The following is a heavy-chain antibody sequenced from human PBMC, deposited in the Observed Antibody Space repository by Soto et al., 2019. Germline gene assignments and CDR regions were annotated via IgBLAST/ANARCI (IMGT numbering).Heavy chain of an antibody. D-gene: IGHD3-3*01. J-gene: IGHJ5*02. CDR2: IYYSGST. CDR1: GVSISSYY. Sequence: SETLSLTCPVSGVSISSYYWSWIRQPPGKGLDRIGYIYYSGSTNYNPPLKSRVTISVDTSKNQFSLKLSSVTAADTAVYYCARFLEWSNWFDPWGQGTLVTVSS. CDR3: ARFLEWSNWFDP. V-gene: IGHV4-59*01.